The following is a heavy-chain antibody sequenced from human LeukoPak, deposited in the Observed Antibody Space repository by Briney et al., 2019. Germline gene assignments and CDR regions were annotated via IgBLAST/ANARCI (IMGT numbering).Heavy chain of an antibody. CDR1: EFTFSNFA. J-gene: IGHJ5*02. Sequence: GGSLRLSCAASEFTFSNFAVTWVRQAPGKGLEWVSSISGSGDRTYYAGSVKGRFTISRDNFKNTLYLQMISLTADDTAVYFCAKDTGTTTIGWFDPWGQGTQVTVSS. CDR3: AKDTGTTTIGWFDP. D-gene: IGHD1-1*01. CDR2: ISGSGDRT. V-gene: IGHV3-23*01.